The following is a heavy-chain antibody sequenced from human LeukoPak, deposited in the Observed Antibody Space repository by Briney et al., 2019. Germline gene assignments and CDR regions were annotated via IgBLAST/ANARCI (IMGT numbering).Heavy chain of an antibody. D-gene: IGHD2-15*01. CDR3: ARLGVVVAATPTGMDV. V-gene: IGHV5-10-1*01. Sequence: GESLEISCKGSGYSFTSYWISWVRQMPGKGLEWMGRIDPSDSYTNYSPSFQGHVTISADKSISTAYLQWSSLKASDTAMYYCARLGVVVAATPTGMDVWGQGTTVTVSS. J-gene: IGHJ6*02. CDR1: GYSFTSYW. CDR2: IDPSDSYT.